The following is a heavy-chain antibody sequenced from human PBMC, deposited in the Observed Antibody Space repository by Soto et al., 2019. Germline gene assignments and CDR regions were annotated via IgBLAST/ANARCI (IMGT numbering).Heavy chain of an antibody. CDR2: IFYSGST. J-gene: IGHJ4*02. Sequence: SETLSLTCAVSGGSISSSNWWSWVRQHPGKGLEWIGYIFYSGSTYYNPSLKSRVTISVDTSKNQFSLKLSSVTAADTAVYYCARAPGDYFDYWGQGTLVTVSS. CDR3: ARAPGDYFDY. V-gene: IGHV4-31*11. CDR1: GGSISSSNW.